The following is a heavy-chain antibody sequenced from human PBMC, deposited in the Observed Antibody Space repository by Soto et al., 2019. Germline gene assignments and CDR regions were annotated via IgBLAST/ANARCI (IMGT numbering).Heavy chain of an antibody. J-gene: IGHJ6*02. V-gene: IGHV1-18*01. Sequence: SVKVSCKASGYTFTTYRISWVRQAPGQGLEWMGWISGYNGHTKYAQKFQGRVTMTTDTSTSTVYMDLRSLRSDDTAVYYCAREGEMPYYYYGLDVWGQGTTVTVSS. CDR1: GYTFTTYR. D-gene: IGHD3-16*01. CDR3: AREGEMPYYYYGLDV. CDR2: ISGYNGHT.